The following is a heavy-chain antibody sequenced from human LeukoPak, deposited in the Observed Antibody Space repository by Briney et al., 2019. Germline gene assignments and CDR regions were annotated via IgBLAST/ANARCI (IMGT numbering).Heavy chain of an antibody. Sequence: ASVKVSCKASGYTFTSYAMHWVRQAPGQRLEWMGWINAGNGNKKYSQEFQGRVNMTRDMSTSTVYMELSSLRSEDTAVYCCAGGRSIRTTHFDYWGQGTLVTVSS. J-gene: IGHJ4*02. D-gene: IGHD1-1*01. V-gene: IGHV1-3*03. CDR3: AGGRSIRTTHFDY. CDR2: INAGNGNK. CDR1: GYTFTSYA.